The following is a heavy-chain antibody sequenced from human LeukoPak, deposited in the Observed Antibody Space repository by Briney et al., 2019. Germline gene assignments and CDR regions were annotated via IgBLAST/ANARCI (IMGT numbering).Heavy chain of an antibody. V-gene: IGHV3-30*03. CDR3: ARDFSWTFDF. J-gene: IGHJ4*02. CDR1: GCTFSTNG. D-gene: IGHD3/OR15-3a*01. Sequence: PGGSLRLSCAASGCTFSTNGMHWVRQAPGKGLEWVSLITYDGLKTSYADSVKGRFTISRDKSTNTLYLQMNSLRVGDTAVYYCARDFSWTFDFWGQGTLVTVSS. CDR2: ITYDGLKT.